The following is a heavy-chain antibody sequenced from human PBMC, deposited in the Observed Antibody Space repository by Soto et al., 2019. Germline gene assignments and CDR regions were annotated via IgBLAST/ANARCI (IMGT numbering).Heavy chain of an antibody. CDR2: FRSGGDDETT. D-gene: IGHD3-10*01. CDR3: AKKVNSGSGSQFFDY. J-gene: IGHJ4*02. CDR1: GFTFSSYS. Sequence: EVQLLESGGGLVRPGGSLRLSCAASGFTFSSYSMSWVRQAPGKGLEWVSGFRSGGDDETTYYADAVRGRFTISRDNSKNTLFLQMNSLRAEDTAIYYCAKKVNSGSGSQFFDYWGQGTLVTVSS. V-gene: IGHV3-23*01.